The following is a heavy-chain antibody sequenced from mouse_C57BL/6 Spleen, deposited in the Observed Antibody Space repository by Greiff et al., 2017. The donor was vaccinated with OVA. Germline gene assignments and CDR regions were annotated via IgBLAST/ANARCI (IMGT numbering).Heavy chain of an antibody. CDR3: ARDLIDIIAY. J-gene: IGHJ3*01. D-gene: IGHD1-2*01. Sequence: QVQLKESGPELVKPGASVKISCKASGYAFSSSWMNWVKQRPGKGLEWIGRIYPGDGDTNYNGKFKGKATLTADKSSSTAYMQLSSLTSEDSAVYFCARDLIDIIAYWGQGTLVTVAA. V-gene: IGHV1-82*01. CDR1: GYAFSSSW. CDR2: IYPGDGDT.